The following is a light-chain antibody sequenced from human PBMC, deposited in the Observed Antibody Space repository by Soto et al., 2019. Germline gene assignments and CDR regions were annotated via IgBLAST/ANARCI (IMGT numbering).Light chain of an antibody. CDR3: QQDGSSGT. CDR1: QSVSNNY. V-gene: IGKV3-20*01. Sequence: IMLTQSAGTLSLSPGERATLSCMASQSVSNNYLAWYQQKPGQAPRLLIYGASNRATGIPDRFSGSGSGTDFTLTISRLEPEDFAVYYCQQDGSSGTFGQGTKVDIK. J-gene: IGKJ1*01. CDR2: GAS.